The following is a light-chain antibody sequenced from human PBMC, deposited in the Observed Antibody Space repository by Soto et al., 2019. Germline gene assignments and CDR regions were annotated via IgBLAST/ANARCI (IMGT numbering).Light chain of an antibody. CDR1: RSNIGRNF. CDR3: AAWDDTLDAQV. V-gene: IGLV1-47*01. J-gene: IGLJ3*02. CDR2: RNN. Sequence: QPVLTQSPSASGTPGQRVTISCSGSRSNIGRNFAYWYQHVPGTAPRLFIQRNNERPSGVPDRFSGSKSGTSVSLAISGLRSDDEATYYCAAWDDTLDAQVFGGGTKLTVL.